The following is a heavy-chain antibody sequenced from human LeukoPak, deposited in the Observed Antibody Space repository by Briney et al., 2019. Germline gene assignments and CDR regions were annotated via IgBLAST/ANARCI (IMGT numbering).Heavy chain of an antibody. CDR2: INYSGST. Sequence: SETLSLTCTVSGGSISSSSYYWGWIRQPPGKGLEWIGSINYSGSTYYNPSLKSRVTISVDTSKNQFSLKLSSVTAADTAVYYCARVRRGKNNYYDTRGYFDYWGQGTLVTVSS. V-gene: IGHV4-39*07. J-gene: IGHJ4*02. CDR1: GGSISSSSYY. CDR3: ARVRRGKNNYYDTRGYFDY. D-gene: IGHD3-22*01.